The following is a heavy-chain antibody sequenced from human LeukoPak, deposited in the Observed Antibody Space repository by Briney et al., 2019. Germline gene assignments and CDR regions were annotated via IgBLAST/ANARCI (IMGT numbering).Heavy chain of an antibody. J-gene: IGHJ4*02. D-gene: IGHD3-16*01. CDR3: TREGGGSDY. CDR1: GFTFSSYS. V-gene: IGHV3-21*01. Sequence: GALRLSCAASGFTFSSYSMNWVRQAPGKGLEWVSAISGSGGSTYYADSVKGRFTISRDNARNLLFLQMTSLRAEDSALYYCTREGGGSDYWGQGTLVTVSS. CDR2: ISGSGGST.